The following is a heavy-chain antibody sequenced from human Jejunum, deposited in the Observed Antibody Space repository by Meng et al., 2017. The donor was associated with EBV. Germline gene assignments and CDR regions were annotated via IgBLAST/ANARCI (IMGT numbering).Heavy chain of an antibody. J-gene: IGHJ4*02. D-gene: IGHD4-17*01. Sequence: QLQLQEPGSGPVKPSQTLSLTCAVSGDSITRGAYLWSWIRQPPGKGLEWIGNIYHIGSTYYNPSLKSRVTISVDRSKNQFSLKLTSVTAADTAVYYCARGGPDFGDYVPFDYWGQGTLVTVSS. CDR3: ARGGPDFGDYVPFDY. CDR1: GDSITRGAYL. V-gene: IGHV4-30-2*01. CDR2: IYHIGST.